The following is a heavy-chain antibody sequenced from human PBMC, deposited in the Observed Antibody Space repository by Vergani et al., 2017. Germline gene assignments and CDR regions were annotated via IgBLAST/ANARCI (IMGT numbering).Heavy chain of an antibody. CDR3: AKGNYYDSSGYAVPLDY. CDR1: GFTFSSYA. CDR2: ISGSGGSQ. D-gene: IGHD3-22*01. Sequence: EVQLLESGGGLVQPGGSLRLSCAASGFTFSSYAMSWVRQAPGKGLEWVSAISGSGGSQYYADSVKGRFTISRDNSKNTLYLQMNSLRAEDTAVYYCAKGNYYDSSGYAVPLDYWGQGTLVTVSS. J-gene: IGHJ4*02. V-gene: IGHV3-23*01.